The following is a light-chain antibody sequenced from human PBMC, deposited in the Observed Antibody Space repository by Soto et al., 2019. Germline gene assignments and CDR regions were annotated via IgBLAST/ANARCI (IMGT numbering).Light chain of an antibody. CDR2: GAS. V-gene: IGKV3-15*01. CDR1: QTINSRD. J-gene: IGKJ5*01. Sequence: IVLTQSPGTLSLSPGERATLSCRASQTINSRDLAWYQQIPGQAPRLLLDGASTRATGIPARFSGSGSETEFTLTSRSLQSEDFAVYFCQQYNNWPSFGQGTRLEIK. CDR3: QQYNNWPS.